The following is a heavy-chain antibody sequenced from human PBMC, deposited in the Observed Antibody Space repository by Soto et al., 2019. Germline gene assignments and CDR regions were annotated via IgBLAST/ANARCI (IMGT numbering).Heavy chain of an antibody. D-gene: IGHD3-10*01. V-gene: IGHV1-18*03. CDR1: GYTFTSYG. CDR2: INVYNGNT. Sequence: QVQLVQSGAEVKRPGASVKVSCKASGYTFTSYGISWVRQAPGQGLEWMGWINVYNGNTNYAQKCQGRGTMTTSTSTCAAYMELRRQRSDEMAVYYCARDTFWEGFGELNWLEPWGQGTLVTVCS. J-gene: IGHJ5*02. CDR3: ARDTFWEGFGELNWLEP.